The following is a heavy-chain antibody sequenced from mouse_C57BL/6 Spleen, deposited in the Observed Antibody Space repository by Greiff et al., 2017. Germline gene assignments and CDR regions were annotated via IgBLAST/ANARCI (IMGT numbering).Heavy chain of an antibody. CDR2: INPNYGTT. J-gene: IGHJ4*01. V-gene: IGHV1-39*01. CDR1: GYSFTDYK. D-gene: IGHD2-4*01. Sequence: VQLQQSGPELVKPGASVKISCKASGYSFTDYKLNWVKQSNGKGLEWIGEINPNYGTTSTNQKFKGKATFTVDQSSSKAYLQINSLTSEDYAVYYCARERDYDDLLYAMDYWGQGTSVTVSS. CDR3: ARERDYDDLLYAMDY.